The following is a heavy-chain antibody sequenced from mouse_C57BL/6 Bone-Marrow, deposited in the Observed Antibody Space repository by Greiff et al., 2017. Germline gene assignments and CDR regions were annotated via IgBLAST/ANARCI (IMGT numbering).Heavy chain of an antibody. V-gene: IGHV1-63*01. CDR2: IYPGGGYP. CDR3: ARHYYGSNYGY. CDR1: GYTFTHYW. Sequence: QVQLKESGAALVRPGTSVKMSCKASGYTFTHYWIGWAKQRPGHGLEWIGDIYPGGGYPNYNEKFKGKDTLDADKSSSTAYMQFSSLTSEDSAIYFWARHYYGSNYGYRGQGTTLTVSA. D-gene: IGHD1-1*01. J-gene: IGHJ2*01.